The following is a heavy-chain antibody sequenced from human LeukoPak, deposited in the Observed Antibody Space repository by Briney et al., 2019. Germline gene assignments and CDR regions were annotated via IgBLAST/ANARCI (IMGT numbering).Heavy chain of an antibody. Sequence: SETLSLTCDVSGDSISSGYYWGWIRHPPGKGLEWIGSIYYSGSTTYNPSLKSRVTISADTSKNQFSLNLRSVTAADTAVYYCARNNSGWFFDYWGQGTLVTVSS. V-gene: IGHV4-38-2*01. D-gene: IGHD6-19*01. CDR3: ARNNSGWFFDY. J-gene: IGHJ4*02. CDR2: IYYSGST. CDR1: GDSISSGYY.